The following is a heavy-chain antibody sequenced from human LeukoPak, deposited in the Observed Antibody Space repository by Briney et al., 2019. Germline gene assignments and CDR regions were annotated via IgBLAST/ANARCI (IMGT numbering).Heavy chain of an antibody. CDR1: GFTFSSYS. CDR3: ARERDYGDYRFDY. J-gene: IGHJ4*02. Sequence: GGSLRLSCAASGFTFSSYSMNWVRQAPGKGLEWVSYISSSSSTIYYADSVKGRFTIYRDNAKNSLYLQMNSLRAEDTAVYYCARERDYGDYRFDYWGQGTLVTVSS. D-gene: IGHD4-17*01. V-gene: IGHV3-48*01. CDR2: ISSSSSTI.